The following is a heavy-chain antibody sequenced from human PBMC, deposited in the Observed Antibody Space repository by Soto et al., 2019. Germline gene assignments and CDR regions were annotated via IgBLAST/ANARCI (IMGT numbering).Heavy chain of an antibody. J-gene: IGHJ4*02. V-gene: IGHV3-30-3*01. D-gene: IGHD6-19*01. CDR3: ARDESSGWSSFDY. Sequence: QVQLVESGGGVVQPGRSLRLSCAASGFTFSSYAMHWVRQAPGNGLEWVAVISYDGSNKYYADSVKGRFTISRDNSKNTLYLQMNSLRAEDTAVYYCARDESSGWSSFDYWGQGTLVTVSS. CDR1: GFTFSSYA. CDR2: ISYDGSNK.